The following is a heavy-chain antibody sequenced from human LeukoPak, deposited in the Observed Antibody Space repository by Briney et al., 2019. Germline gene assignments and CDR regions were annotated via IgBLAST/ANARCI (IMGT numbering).Heavy chain of an antibody. CDR1: GGTFSSYA. V-gene: IGHV1-18*01. CDR2: ISAYNGNT. CDR3: ARARAGPFDY. Sequence: ASVKVSCKASGGTFSSYAISWVRQAPGQGLEWMGWISAYNGNTNYAQKLQGRVTMTTDTSTSTAYMELRSLRSDDTAVYYCARARAGPFDYWGQGTLVTVSS. J-gene: IGHJ4*02. D-gene: IGHD6-19*01.